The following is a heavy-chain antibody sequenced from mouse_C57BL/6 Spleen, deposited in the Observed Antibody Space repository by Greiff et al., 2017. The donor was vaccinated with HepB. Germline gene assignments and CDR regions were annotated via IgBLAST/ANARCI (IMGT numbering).Heavy chain of an antibody. CDR2: IRNKANGYTT. V-gene: IGHV7-3*01. Sequence: EVQLVESGGGLVQPGGSLSLSCAASGFTFTDYYMSWVRQPPGKALEWLGFIRNKANGYTTEYSASVKGRFTISRDNSQSILYLQMNALRAEDSATYYCARLDEGGSWFAYWGQGTLVTVSA. CDR3: ARLDEGGSWFAY. J-gene: IGHJ3*01. CDR1: GFTFTDYY.